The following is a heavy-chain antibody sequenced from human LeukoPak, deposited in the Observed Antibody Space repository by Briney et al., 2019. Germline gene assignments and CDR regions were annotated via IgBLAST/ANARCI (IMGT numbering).Heavy chain of an antibody. Sequence: PSETLSLTCAVYGGSFSGYYWSWIRQAPGKGLEWVSVIYSGGSTYYADSVKGKFTISRDNSKNTLYLQMNSLRAEDTAVYYCARGGWTGYFDYWGQGTLVTVSS. CDR3: ARGGWTGYFDY. CDR1: GGSFSGYY. CDR2: IYSGGST. J-gene: IGHJ4*02. V-gene: IGHV3-66*01. D-gene: IGHD6-19*01.